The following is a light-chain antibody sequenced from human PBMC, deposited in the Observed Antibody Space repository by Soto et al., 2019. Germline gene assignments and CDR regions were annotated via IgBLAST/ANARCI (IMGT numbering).Light chain of an antibody. J-gene: IGLJ1*01. V-gene: IGLV2-14*01. CDR2: DVS. CDR1: SSDVGGYNY. Sequence: QSALTQPASVSGSPGRSITISCTGTSSDVGGYNYVSWYQQHPGKAPKLMIYDVSNRPSGVSNRFSGSKSGNTASLTISGLQAEDEADYYCSSYTSSSTLNYVFGTGTKSPS. CDR3: SSYTSSSTLNYV.